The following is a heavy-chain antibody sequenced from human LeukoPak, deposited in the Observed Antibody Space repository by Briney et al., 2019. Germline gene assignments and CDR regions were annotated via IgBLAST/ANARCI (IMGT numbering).Heavy chain of an antibody. Sequence: PSETLSLTCTVSGGSVSSGSYYWNWIRQTPGKGLEWIGYIHHSGSTNYNPSLKSRLTISTDTSKNQFSLKLTSVTAADTAVYYCARVLVMDTAMERDYYDSSGYTLADYWGQGTLVTVSS. CDR3: ARVLVMDTAMERDYYDSSGYTLADY. CDR1: GGSVSSGSYY. CDR2: IHHSGST. V-gene: IGHV4-61*01. D-gene: IGHD3-22*01. J-gene: IGHJ4*02.